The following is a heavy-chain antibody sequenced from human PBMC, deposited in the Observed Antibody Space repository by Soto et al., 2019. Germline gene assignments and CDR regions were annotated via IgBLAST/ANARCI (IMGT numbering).Heavy chain of an antibody. Sequence: GGSLRLSCAASGFTFSTYAMSWVRQAPGKGLEWVSAITGGGGTTHYADSVKGRFTFSRDNSKNTLYLQMNSLRGEDTALYYCAKCGIALTGPPLGVNDYWGQGTLVTVSS. J-gene: IGHJ4*02. CDR3: AKCGIALTGPPLGVNDY. CDR2: ITGGGGTT. CDR1: GFTFSTYA. D-gene: IGHD6-19*01. V-gene: IGHV3-23*01.